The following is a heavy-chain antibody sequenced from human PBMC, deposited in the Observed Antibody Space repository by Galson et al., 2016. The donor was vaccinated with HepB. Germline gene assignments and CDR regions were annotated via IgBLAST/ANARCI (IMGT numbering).Heavy chain of an antibody. CDR3: ARVVYGSGSYYRFYDY. J-gene: IGHJ4*02. D-gene: IGHD3-10*01. V-gene: IGHV3-48*02. Sequence: SLRLYCAVFGFNLNSYSMNWVRQAPGKGLEWISYITSSSSLIFYADSVKGRFTISRDNARNSLYLQMNILRDEDTAVYYCARVVYGSGSYYRFYDYWGQGTLVTVSS. CDR1: GFNLNSYS. CDR2: ITSSSSLI.